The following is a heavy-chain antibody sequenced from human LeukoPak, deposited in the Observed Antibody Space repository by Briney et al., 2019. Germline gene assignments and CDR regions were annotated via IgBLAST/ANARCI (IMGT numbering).Heavy chain of an antibody. CDR1: GFTFSNAW. D-gene: IGHD6-19*01. J-gene: IGHJ4*02. Sequence: GGSLRLSCAASGFTFSNAWMSWVRQAPGKGLEWVGRIKSKTDGGTKDYAATVKGRITISRDNSKNKLYLQMKSLKTEDTSAYYCTVRGGWVDYWGQGTLVSVSS. CDR3: TVRGGWVDY. V-gene: IGHV3-15*01. CDR2: IKSKTDGGTK.